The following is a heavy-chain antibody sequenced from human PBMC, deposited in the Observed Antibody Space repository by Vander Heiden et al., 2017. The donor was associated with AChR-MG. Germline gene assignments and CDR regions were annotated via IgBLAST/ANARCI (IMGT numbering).Heavy chain of an antibody. CDR1: GYTFTSYY. D-gene: IGHD3-22*01. CDR3: ARGDSSGYYYGDY. CDR2: INPSGGST. Sequence: QVQLVQSGAEVKKPGASVKVSCKASGYTFTSYYMHWGRQAPGQGLEWMGIINPSGGSTSYAQKFQGRVTMTRDTSTSTVYMELSRMRSEDTAVYYCARGDSSGYYYGDYWGQGTLVTVSS. V-gene: IGHV1-46*01. J-gene: IGHJ4*02.